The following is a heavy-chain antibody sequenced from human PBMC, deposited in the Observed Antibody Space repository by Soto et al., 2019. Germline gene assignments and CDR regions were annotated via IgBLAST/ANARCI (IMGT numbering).Heavy chain of an antibody. V-gene: IGHV1-69*13. Sequence: SVKVSCTASGGTFSSYAISWVRQAPGQGLEWMGGIIPIFGTANYAQKFQGRVTITADESTSTAYMELSSLRSEDTAVYYCARAFHSSRNFFDFWGQGALVTVSS. D-gene: IGHD6-13*01. CDR3: ARAFHSSRNFFDF. CDR2: IIPIFGTA. CDR1: GGTFSSYA. J-gene: IGHJ4*02.